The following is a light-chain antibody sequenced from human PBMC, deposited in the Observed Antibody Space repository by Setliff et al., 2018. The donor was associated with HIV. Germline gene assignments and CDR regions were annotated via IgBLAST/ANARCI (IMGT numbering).Light chain of an antibody. CDR2: EVS. J-gene: IGLJ1*01. CDR1: IDPYNS. V-gene: IGLV2-14*01. CDR3: SSYTSSGAPSYV. Sequence: QSALTQPASVSGSPGQSITVSCTDIDPYNSGSWYQQLPGKAPKLILYEVSVRPSGISHRSAGSKSDNTASLTISGLEAEDEGSYYCSSYTSSGAPSYVFGTGPKVTV.